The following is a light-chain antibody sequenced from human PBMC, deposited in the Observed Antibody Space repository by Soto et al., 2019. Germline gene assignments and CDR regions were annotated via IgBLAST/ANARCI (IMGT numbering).Light chain of an antibody. J-gene: IGLJ2*01. CDR1: SSDVGGYNY. CDR3: SSYTSSSTLWV. Sequence: QSALTQPASVSGSPGQSITISCTGTSSDVGGYNYVSWYQQHPGKAPKLMIYDVSNRPSGVSNRFSGSKSGNTASLTISGVQHEDEADYYCSSYTSSSTLWVFGGGTQLTVL. CDR2: DVS. V-gene: IGLV2-14*01.